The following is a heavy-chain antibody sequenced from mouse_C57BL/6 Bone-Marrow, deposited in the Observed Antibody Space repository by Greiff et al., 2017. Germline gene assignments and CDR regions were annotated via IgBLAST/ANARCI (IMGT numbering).Heavy chain of an antibody. J-gene: IGHJ3*01. V-gene: IGHV1-55*01. CDR2: IYPGSGST. CDR1: GYNFTSYW. D-gene: IGHD6-1*01. CDR3: AREPPLFAY. Sequence: QVQLQQPGAELVKPGASVKMSCKASGYNFTSYWITWVKQRPGQGLEWIGAIYPGSGSTNYKEKLKSKATITVDKSSSTADKQLSSLTSEDSAVYCCAREPPLFAYWGQGTLVTVSA.